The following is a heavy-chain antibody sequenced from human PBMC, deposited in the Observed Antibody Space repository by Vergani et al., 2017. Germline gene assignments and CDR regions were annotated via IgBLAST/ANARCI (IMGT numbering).Heavy chain of an antibody. CDR3: ARDLYYYDSSGYYS. Sequence: EVQLVESGGGLVKPGGSLGLSCAASGFTFSSYSMNWVRQAPGKGLEWVSSISSSSSYIYYADSVKGRFTISRDNAKNSLYLQMNSLRAEDTAVYYCARDLYYYDSSGYYSWGQGTLVTVSS. D-gene: IGHD3-22*01. V-gene: IGHV3-21*01. J-gene: IGHJ4*02. CDR2: ISSSSSYI. CDR1: GFTFSSYS.